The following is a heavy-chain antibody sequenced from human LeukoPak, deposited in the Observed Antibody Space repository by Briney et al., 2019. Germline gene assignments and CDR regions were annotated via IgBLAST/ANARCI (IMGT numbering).Heavy chain of an antibody. D-gene: IGHD3-22*01. CDR2: ISTGSSYI. V-gene: IGHV3-21*01. Sequence: GGSLRLSCVASGFPFSSYWMTWVRQAPGKGLEWVSSISTGSSYIYYADSVKGRFTISRENAKNSLYLQMNSLRAEDTAVYYCARDSTPYDSSGYCYDYWGQGTLVTVSS. J-gene: IGHJ4*02. CDR3: ARDSTPYDSSGYCYDY. CDR1: GFPFSSYW.